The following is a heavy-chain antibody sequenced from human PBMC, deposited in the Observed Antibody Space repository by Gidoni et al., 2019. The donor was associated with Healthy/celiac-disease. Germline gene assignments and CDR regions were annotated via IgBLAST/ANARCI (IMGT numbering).Heavy chain of an antibody. V-gene: IGHV3-72*01. CDR1: GFTFSDHY. CDR2: TRNKANSYTT. D-gene: IGHD5-12*01. Sequence: EVQLVESGGGLVQPGGSLRLSCAASGFTFSDHYMDWVRQAPGKGLEWVGRTRNKANSYTTEYAASVKGRFTISRDDSKNSLYLQMNSLKTEDTAVYYCARRRDGYRELDYWGQGTLVTVSS. J-gene: IGHJ4*02. CDR3: ARRRDGYRELDY.